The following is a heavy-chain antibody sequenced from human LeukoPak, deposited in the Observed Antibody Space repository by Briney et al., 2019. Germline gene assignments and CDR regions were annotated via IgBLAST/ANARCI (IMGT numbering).Heavy chain of an antibody. D-gene: IGHD3-22*01. CDR3: YLYYYDSSGYSYYFDY. J-gene: IGHJ4*02. V-gene: IGHV1-2*06. Sequence: ASVKVSCKASGYTFTGYYMHWVRQAPGHGLEWMGRINPNSGGTNYAQKFQGRVTMTRDTSISTAYMELSRLRSDDTAVYYCYLYYYDSSGYSYYFDYWGQGTLVTVSS. CDR2: INPNSGGT. CDR1: GYTFTGYY.